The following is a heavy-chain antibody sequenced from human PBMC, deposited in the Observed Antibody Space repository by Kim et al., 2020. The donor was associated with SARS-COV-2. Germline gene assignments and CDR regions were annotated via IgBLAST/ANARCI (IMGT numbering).Heavy chain of an antibody. V-gene: IGHV3-15*01. J-gene: IGHJ4*02. D-gene: IGHD3-10*01. CDR3: TSDAPNLITMVRGPLN. Sequence: APVKGRFTISRDDSKNTLYLQMSSLKPEDPAVYYCTSDAPNLITMVRGPLNWGQGTLVTVSS.